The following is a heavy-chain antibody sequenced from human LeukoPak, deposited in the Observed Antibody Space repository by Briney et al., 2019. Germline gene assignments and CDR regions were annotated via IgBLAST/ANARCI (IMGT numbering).Heavy chain of an antibody. D-gene: IGHD6-13*01. Sequence: GGSLRLSCSGSGFTFSSYSMHWVRQAPGRGLEYVSGITSNGGSTYYADSMKGRFTISRDNSKNTLYLQMNSLRAEDTAVYYCAREADSGIAAAGIDYWGQGTLVTVSS. J-gene: IGHJ4*02. V-gene: IGHV3-64*04. CDR2: ITSNGGST. CDR1: GFTFSSYS. CDR3: AREADSGIAAAGIDY.